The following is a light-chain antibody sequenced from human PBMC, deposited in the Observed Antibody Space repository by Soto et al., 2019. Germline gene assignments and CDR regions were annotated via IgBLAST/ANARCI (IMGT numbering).Light chain of an antibody. V-gene: IGKV1-39*01. Sequence: DIQMTQSPSSLSASVGDRVTITCRASQSISSYLNWYQQKPGKAPKLLIYAASSLQSGVPSRFSGCGSGTDFTLTISSLQPEDFATYYGQQSYSTQLTFGGGTKVESK. CDR3: QQSYSTQLT. CDR2: AAS. CDR1: QSISSY. J-gene: IGKJ4*01.